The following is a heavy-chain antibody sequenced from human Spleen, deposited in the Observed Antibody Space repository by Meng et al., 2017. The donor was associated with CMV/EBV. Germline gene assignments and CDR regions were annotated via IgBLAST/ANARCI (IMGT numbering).Heavy chain of an antibody. CDR3: AKVGAALRYFQH. Sequence: GGSLRLSCAASGFTFSSYAMHWVRQAPGKGLEWVSAISGSGGSTYYADSVKGRFTISRDNSKNTLYLQMNSLRAEDTAVYYCAKVGAALRYFQHWGQGTLVTVS. CDR2: ISGSGGST. J-gene: IGHJ1*01. V-gene: IGHV3-23*01. CDR1: GFTFSSYA. D-gene: IGHD6-13*01.